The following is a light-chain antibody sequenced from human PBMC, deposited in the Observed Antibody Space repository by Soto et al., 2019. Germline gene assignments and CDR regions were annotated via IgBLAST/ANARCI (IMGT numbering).Light chain of an antibody. CDR2: GAS. J-gene: IGKJ1*01. CDR3: QQFRT. Sequence: PGELATLSCRASQTVSITYLTLYQHKPGQAPRLLIFGASKRATGIPDRFSGSGSGTDFTLTISRLEPEDFAVYYCQQFRTFGQGTKVDI. CDR1: QTVSITY. V-gene: IGKV3-20*01.